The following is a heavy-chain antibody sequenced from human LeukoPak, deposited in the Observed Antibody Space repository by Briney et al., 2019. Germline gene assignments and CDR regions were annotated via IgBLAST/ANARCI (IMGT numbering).Heavy chain of an antibody. CDR2: IYYSGST. Sequence: PSETLSLTCTVSGGSINSYYWSWIRQPPGKGLEWIGYIYYSGSTKYNPSLKSRVTISVDTSKNQFSLKLSSVTAADTAVYYCARDSIVVDPNGADAFDIWGQGTMVTVSS. J-gene: IGHJ3*02. CDR3: ARDSIVVDPNGADAFDI. V-gene: IGHV4-59*01. CDR1: GGSINSYY. D-gene: IGHD3-22*01.